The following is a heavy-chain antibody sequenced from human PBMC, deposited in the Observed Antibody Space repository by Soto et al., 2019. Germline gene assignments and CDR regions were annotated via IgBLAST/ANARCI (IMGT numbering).Heavy chain of an antibody. CDR2: ISAYNGNT. J-gene: IGHJ6*02. V-gene: IGHV1-18*01. CDR3: ARDVREWELLWVYYYYDMDV. D-gene: IGHD1-26*01. CDR1: GYTFTSYG. Sequence: VQLVQSGAEVKKPGASVKVSCKASGYTFTSYGISWVRQAPGQGLEWMGWISAYNGNTNYAQKLQGRVTMTTDTSTSTAYMELRSLRSDDTAVNYCARDVREWELLWVYYYYDMDVWGQGTTVTVSS.